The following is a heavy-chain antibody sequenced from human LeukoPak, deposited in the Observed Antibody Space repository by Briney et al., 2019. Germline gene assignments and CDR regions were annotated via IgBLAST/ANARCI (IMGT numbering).Heavy chain of an antibody. CDR1: GYTFISYG. V-gene: IGHV1-18*01. CDR3: ARVWYYDTSGYYSVAAFDI. Sequence: ASVKVSCTSSGYTFISYGITWVRQAPGQGLECMGWISAYNGNTNYAQKLQGRVTMTTDTSTSTAYMELRSLRSDDTAVYYCARVWYYDTSGYYSVAAFDIWGQGTMVTVSS. J-gene: IGHJ3*02. CDR2: ISAYNGNT. D-gene: IGHD3-22*01.